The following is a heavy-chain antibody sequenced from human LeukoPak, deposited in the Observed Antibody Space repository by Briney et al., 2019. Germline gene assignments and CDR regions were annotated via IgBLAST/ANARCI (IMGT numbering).Heavy chain of an antibody. Sequence: PLETLSLTCSVSGYSISSGYEWGWIRQPPGKRLEWIGSISQSGNTYDNLSLKSRVTMSVDTSKNQFSLTLSSVTAADTAVYYCARAKMVDYYYYYMDVWGKGTTVTISS. V-gene: IGHV4-38-2*02. J-gene: IGHJ6*03. D-gene: IGHD2-8*01. CDR3: ARAKMVDYYYYYMDV. CDR2: ISQSGNT. CDR1: GYSISSGYE.